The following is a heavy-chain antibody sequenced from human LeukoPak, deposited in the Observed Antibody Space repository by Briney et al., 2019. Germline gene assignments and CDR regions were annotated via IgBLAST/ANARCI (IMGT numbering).Heavy chain of an antibody. V-gene: IGHV3-20*04. J-gene: IGHJ3*02. CDR3: ARAPYYYDSSGGAFDI. CDR1: GFSFSSYG. CDR2: INWNGGST. Sequence: PGRSLRLSCAASGFSFSSYGMSWVRQAPGKGLEWVSGINWNGGSTGYADSVKGRFTISRDNAKNSLYLQMNSLRAEDTALYYCARAPYYYDSSGGAFDIWGQGTMVTVSS. D-gene: IGHD3-22*01.